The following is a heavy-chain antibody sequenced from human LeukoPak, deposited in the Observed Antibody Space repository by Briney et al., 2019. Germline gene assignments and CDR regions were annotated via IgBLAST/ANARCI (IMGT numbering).Heavy chain of an antibody. J-gene: IGHJ4*02. CDR1: GFTFDDYA. D-gene: IGHD6-13*01. Sequence: PGRSLRLSCAASGFTFDDYAMHWVRQAPGKGLEWVSLISWDGGSTYYADSVKGRFTISRDNSKNSLYLQMNSLRTEDTALYYCAKGKESGRQLVPFDYWGQGTLVTVSS. CDR2: ISWDGGST. V-gene: IGHV3-43*01. CDR3: AKGKESGRQLVPFDY.